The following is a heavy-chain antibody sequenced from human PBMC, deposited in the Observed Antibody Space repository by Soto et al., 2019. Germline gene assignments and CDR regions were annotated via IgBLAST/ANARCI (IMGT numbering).Heavy chain of an antibody. CDR1: GFTFSIYW. CDR3: AVPYLYSSSTFDM. D-gene: IGHD6-6*01. J-gene: IGHJ3*02. CDR2: INSGGSST. V-gene: IGHV3-74*01. Sequence: GGSLRLSCAASGFTFSIYWMHWVRQAPGKGLVWVSRINSGGSSTSYADSVKGRFTISRDNAKNTLYLQMNSLRAEDTAVYYCAVPYLYSSSTFDMWGKGTMVTVSS.